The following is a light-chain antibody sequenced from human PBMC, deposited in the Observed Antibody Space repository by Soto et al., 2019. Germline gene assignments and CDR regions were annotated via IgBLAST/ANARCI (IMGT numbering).Light chain of an antibody. V-gene: IGLV2-23*01. J-gene: IGLJ1*01. CDR1: RSDVGSFNL. CDR2: EGT. Sequence: QSALTQPASVTGSPGQSITISCTGTRSDVGSFNLVSWYQLHPGKAPKLMIYEGTKRPSGVSNRFSGSKSGNTASLTISGLQADDEADYYCCSYAGATTYVFGTGTQLTVL. CDR3: CSYAGATTYV.